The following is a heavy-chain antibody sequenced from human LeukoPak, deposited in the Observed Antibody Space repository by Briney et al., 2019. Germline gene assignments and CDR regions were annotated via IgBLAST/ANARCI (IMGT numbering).Heavy chain of an antibody. CDR1: GFTFSSYA. V-gene: IGHV3-30-3*01. J-gene: IGHJ4*02. D-gene: IGHD6-13*01. Sequence: PGGSLRLSCAASGFTFSSYAMHWVRQAPGKGLEWVAVISYDGSNKYYADSVKGRFTISRDNSKNTLYLQMNSLRAEDTAVYYCARFIAAAGPRFDYWGQGTLVTVSS. CDR3: ARFIAAAGPRFDY. CDR2: ISYDGSNK.